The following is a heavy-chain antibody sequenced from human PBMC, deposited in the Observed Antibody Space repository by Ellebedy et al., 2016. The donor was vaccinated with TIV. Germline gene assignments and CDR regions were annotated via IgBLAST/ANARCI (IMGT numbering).Heavy chain of an antibody. CDR1: GGSFSGYY. V-gene: IGHV4-34*01. J-gene: IGHJ6*02. CDR2: INHSGST. Sequence: SETLSLTCAVYGGSFSGYYWSWIRQPPGKGLEWIGEINHSGSTNYNPSLKSRVTISVDTSKNQFSLKLSSVTAADTAVYYCARGKVRNWNYYYYGMDVWGQGTTVTVSS. CDR3: ARGKVRNWNYYYYGMDV. D-gene: IGHD1-1*01.